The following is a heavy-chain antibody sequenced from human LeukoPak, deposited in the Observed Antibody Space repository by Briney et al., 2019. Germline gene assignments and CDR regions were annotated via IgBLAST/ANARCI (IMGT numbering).Heavy chain of an antibody. CDR3: ARVSTQSGALNY. Sequence: SETLSLTCTVSGYSISSGYYWGWIRQPPGKGLEWIGSIYHSGSTYYNPSLKSRVTISVDTSKNQFSLKLSSVTAADTAVYYCARVSTQSGALNYWGQGTLVTVSS. V-gene: IGHV4-38-2*02. CDR1: GYSISSGYY. J-gene: IGHJ4*02. CDR2: IYHSGST. D-gene: IGHD5/OR15-5a*01.